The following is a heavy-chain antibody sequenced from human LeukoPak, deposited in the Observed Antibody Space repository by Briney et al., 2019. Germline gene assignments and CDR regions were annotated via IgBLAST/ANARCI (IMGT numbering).Heavy chain of an antibody. D-gene: IGHD3-10*01. CDR2: INTKTGGA. J-gene: IGHJ3*02. Sequence: ASVKVSCKASGYRFTDYWIQWVRQAPGQGLEWTGWINTKTGGAIYAQKFQGRVTMTRDTSVTTSYMDLSRLTSDDTAVYYCARGGSFHQFDIWGQGTMVIVST. CDR1: GYRFTDYW. CDR3: ARGGSFHQFDI. V-gene: IGHV1-2*02.